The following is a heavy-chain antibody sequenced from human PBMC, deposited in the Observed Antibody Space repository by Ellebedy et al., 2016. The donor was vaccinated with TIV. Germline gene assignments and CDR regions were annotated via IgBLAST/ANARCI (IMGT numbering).Heavy chain of an antibody. CDR3: ARDLAPVTF. V-gene: IGHV3-11*05. CDR2: ITSSGTYT. J-gene: IGHJ4*02. CDR1: GLTVSSNY. Sequence: GGSLRLXXAASGLTVSSNYMSWVRQAPGKGLECISYITSSGTYTNYADSMKGRFTISRDNTKKSLYLQINSLRAEDTAMYYCARDLAPVTFWGQGTLVTVSS. D-gene: IGHD2-21*02.